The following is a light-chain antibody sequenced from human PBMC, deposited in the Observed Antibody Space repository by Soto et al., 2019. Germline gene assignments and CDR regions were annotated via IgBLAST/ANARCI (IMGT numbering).Light chain of an antibody. CDR2: DVT. CDR1: SSDVGGYNY. Sequence: LTQPASVSGSPGQSITISCTGTSSDVGGYNYVSWYQQHPGKAPKLMIYDVTNRPSGVSNRFSGSKSGNPASLTISGLHAEDEADYYCSFYTSSSTYVFGTGTKVTVL. CDR3: SFYTSSSTYV. V-gene: IGLV2-14*01. J-gene: IGLJ1*01.